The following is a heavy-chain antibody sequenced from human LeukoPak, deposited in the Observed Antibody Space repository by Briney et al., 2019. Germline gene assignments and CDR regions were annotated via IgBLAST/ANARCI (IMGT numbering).Heavy chain of an antibody. Sequence: PGGSLRLSCAASGFTFSSYAMSWVRQAPGKGLEWVSAISGSGGSTYYADSVKGRFTISRDNSKNTLYLQMNSLRAEDTAVYYCAKGRVTMIVVVITTSKDAFDIWGQGTMVTVSS. CDR2: ISGSGGST. J-gene: IGHJ3*02. V-gene: IGHV3-23*01. CDR3: AKGRVTMIVVVITTSKDAFDI. CDR1: GFTFSSYA. D-gene: IGHD3-22*01.